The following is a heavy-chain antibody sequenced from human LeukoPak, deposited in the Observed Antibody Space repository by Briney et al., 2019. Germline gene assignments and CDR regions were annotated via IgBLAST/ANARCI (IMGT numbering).Heavy chain of an antibody. J-gene: IGHJ3*02. CDR1: GFTFSDSH. D-gene: IGHD2-2*01. V-gene: IGHV3-11*01. Sequence: PGGSLRLSCAASGFTFSDSHMSWIRQAPGKGLEWVSHIRSDGTTIYYAESVKGRFTISRDNAKNPLYLQMNSLRAEDTAVYYCAKEPPQYCSSTSCTKKPHPAFDIWGQGTMVTVSS. CDR2: IRSDGTTI. CDR3: AKEPPQYCSSTSCTKKPHPAFDI.